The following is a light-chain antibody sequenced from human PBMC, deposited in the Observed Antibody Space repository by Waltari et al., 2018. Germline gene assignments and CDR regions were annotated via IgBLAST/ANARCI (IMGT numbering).Light chain of an antibody. CDR3: QSYDTSLSVV. J-gene: IGLJ3*02. Sequence: QAVLTQPPSVSGAPGQRVTISCPGSSSNIGAVYDVHWYQQVPRRAPKLLIYGNNNRPSGVPDRFFGSTSGTSASLAITGLQADDEADYYCQSYDTSLSVVFGGGTKLTVL. CDR2: GNN. CDR1: SSNIGAVYD. V-gene: IGLV1-40*01.